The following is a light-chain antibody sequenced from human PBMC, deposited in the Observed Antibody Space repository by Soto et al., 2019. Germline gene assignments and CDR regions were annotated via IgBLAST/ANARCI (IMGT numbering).Light chain of an antibody. Sequence: QSVLTQPPSVSGSPGQSVIISCTGTSSDVGGYNYVSWYQQHPTKAPKLIIYDVNKRPSGVPFRFSGSKSGNTASLTISGLRAEDEADYSCCSYAGRNTSVFGTGTKLTVL. CDR2: DVN. V-gene: IGLV2-11*01. J-gene: IGLJ1*01. CDR1: SSDVGGYNY. CDR3: CSYAGRNTSV.